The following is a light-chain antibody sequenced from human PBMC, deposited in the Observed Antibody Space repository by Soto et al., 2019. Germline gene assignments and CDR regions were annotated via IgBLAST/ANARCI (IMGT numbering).Light chain of an antibody. Sequence: DIQMTQSPSTLSASVGDRVTITCRASQSISSWLAWYQQKPGKAPNLLIYKASTLESGVPSRFSGSGSGTEFTLTISSLQPDDFATYYCRHYNNYPWTFGQGTKVEIK. CDR1: QSISSW. CDR3: RHYNNYPWT. J-gene: IGKJ1*01. CDR2: KAS. V-gene: IGKV1-5*03.